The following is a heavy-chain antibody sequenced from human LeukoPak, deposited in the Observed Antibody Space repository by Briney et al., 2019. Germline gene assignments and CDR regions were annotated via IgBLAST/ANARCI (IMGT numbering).Heavy chain of an antibody. D-gene: IGHD5-18*01. CDR1: GFTFSSYA. CDR3: SRALHTAMMEFYYFRHVMDV. V-gene: IGHV3-30-3*01. Sequence: PGGSLRLPCTASGFTFSSYAMHGVRQAPGKGREGVAFISNDGSNKYDADSVKGRFTIPRDNSKNTLSLQVNRLRPEHTALYYCSRALHTAMMEFYYFRHVMDVWGEGTTVTVSS. CDR2: ISNDGSNK. J-gene: IGHJ6*04.